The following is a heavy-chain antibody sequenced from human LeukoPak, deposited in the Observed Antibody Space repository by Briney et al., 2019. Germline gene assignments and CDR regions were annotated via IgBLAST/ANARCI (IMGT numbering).Heavy chain of an antibody. V-gene: IGHV1-69*05. D-gene: IGHD2-2*01. Sequence: SVKVSCKASGGTFSSSAISWVRQAPGQGLEWMGGIIPIFGTANYAQKFQGRVTITTDESTSTAYMELSSLRSEDTAVYYCARARGGYCSSTSCPHNYYYYYYTDVWGKGTTVTVSS. CDR1: GGTFSSSA. CDR3: ARARGGYCSSTSCPHNYYYYYYTDV. CDR2: IIPIFGTA. J-gene: IGHJ6*03.